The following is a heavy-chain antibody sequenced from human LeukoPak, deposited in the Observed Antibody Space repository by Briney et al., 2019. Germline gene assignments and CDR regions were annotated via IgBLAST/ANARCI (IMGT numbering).Heavy chain of an antibody. D-gene: IGHD2-2*01. Sequence: KPSETLSLTCTVSGGSISSGSYYWSWIRQPAGKGLEWVGRIYTSGSTNYNPSLKSRVTISVDTSKNQFSPKLSSVTAADTAVYYCASLVVVPAAMVSYFDYWGQGTLVTVSS. CDR3: ASLVVVPAAMVSYFDY. CDR1: GGSISSGSYY. V-gene: IGHV4-61*02. J-gene: IGHJ4*02. CDR2: IYTSGST.